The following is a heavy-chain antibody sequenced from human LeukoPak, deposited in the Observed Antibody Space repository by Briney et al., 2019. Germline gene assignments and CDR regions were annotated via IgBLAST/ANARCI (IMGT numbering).Heavy chain of an antibody. D-gene: IGHD5-18*01. Sequence: SETLSLTCTVSGGSISSSSAYWGWIRQPPGKGLEWIGSIYYSKNTYYNPSLKSRVTISADTSKNQFSLTLGSVSATDTAVYYCVSPRGLSYGYFDYWGQGTLVTVSS. CDR3: VSPRGLSYGYFDY. CDR1: GGSISSSSAY. CDR2: IYYSKNT. V-gene: IGHV4-39*01. J-gene: IGHJ4*02.